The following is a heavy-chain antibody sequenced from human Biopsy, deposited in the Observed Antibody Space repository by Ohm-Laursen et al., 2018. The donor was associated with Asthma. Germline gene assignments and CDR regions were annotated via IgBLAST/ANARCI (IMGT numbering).Heavy chain of an antibody. CDR1: YGSITSGGYY. CDR2: IYYSGST. Sequence: SDTLSLTCTVSYGSITSGGYYWTWIRQHPGKGLEWIGSIYYSGSTYYNPSLKSRVSIPIDTSKNQFSLKLSSVTAADTAVYYCARAQDYYDSRGYYRSFDYWGQGTLVTVSS. CDR3: ARAQDYYDSRGYYRSFDY. V-gene: IGHV4-31*03. D-gene: IGHD3-22*01. J-gene: IGHJ4*02.